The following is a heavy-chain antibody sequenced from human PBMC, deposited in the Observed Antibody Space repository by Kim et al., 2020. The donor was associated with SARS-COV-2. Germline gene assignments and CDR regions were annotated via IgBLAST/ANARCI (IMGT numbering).Heavy chain of an antibody. Sequence: GGSLRLSCAASGFTFSNAWMSWVRQAPGKGLEWVGRIKSKTDGGTTDYAAPVKGRFTISRDDSKNTLYLQMNSLKTEDTAVYYCTTPLPIVGAYDAFDIWGQGTMVTVSS. J-gene: IGHJ3*02. CDR3: TTPLPIVGAYDAFDI. CDR2: IKSKTDGGTT. V-gene: IGHV3-15*01. D-gene: IGHD1-26*01. CDR1: GFTFSNAW.